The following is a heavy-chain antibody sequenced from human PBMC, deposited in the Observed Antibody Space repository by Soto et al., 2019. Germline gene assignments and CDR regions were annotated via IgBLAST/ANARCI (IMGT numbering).Heavy chain of an antibody. Sequence: GGSLRLSCAASGFTFDDYAMHWVRQAPGKGLEWVSGISWNSGSIGYADSVKGRFTISRDNAKNSLYLQMNSLRAEDTALYYCAKDSEATIIYYYYMDVWGKGTTVTVSS. D-gene: IGHD5-12*01. CDR1: GFTFDDYA. CDR2: ISWNSGSI. J-gene: IGHJ6*03. CDR3: AKDSEATIIYYYYMDV. V-gene: IGHV3-9*01.